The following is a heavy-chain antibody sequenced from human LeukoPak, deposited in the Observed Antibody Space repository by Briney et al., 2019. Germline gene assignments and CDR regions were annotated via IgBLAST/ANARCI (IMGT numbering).Heavy chain of an antibody. CDR3: AGGRYNWNFDY. V-gene: IGHV3-64*01. J-gene: IGHJ4*02. Sequence: GGSLRLSCAASGFTFSSYAMHWVRQAPGKGLEYVSGIRSNGGSTYYANSVKGRFTISRDNSKNTLYLQMGSLRAEDMAVYYCAGGRYNWNFDYWGQGSLVTVSS. CDR1: GFTFSSYA. D-gene: IGHD1-1*01. CDR2: IRSNGGST.